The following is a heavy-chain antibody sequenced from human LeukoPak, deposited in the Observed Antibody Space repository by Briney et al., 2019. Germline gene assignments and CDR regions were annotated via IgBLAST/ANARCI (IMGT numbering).Heavy chain of an antibody. J-gene: IGHJ3*02. CDR2: INHSGST. V-gene: IGHV4-34*01. D-gene: IGHD3-9*01. CDR1: GGSFSGYY. Sequence: PSETLSLTCAVYGGSFSGYYWSWIRQPPGKGLEWIGEINHSGSTNYNPSLKSRVTISVDTSKNQFSLKLSSVTAADTAVYYCARRKRYFDWLLFDAFDIWGQGTMVTVSS. CDR3: ARRKRYFDWLLFDAFDI.